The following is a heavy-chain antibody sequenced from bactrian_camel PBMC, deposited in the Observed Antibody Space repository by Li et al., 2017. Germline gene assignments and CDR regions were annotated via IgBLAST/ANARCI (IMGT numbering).Heavy chain of an antibody. D-gene: IGHD2*01. CDR1: GYTYDAVC. CDR2: LDEDGRI. Sequence: HVQLVESGGGLVQPGGSLRLSCAVSGYTYDAVCVAWFRQVPGKEREGIAGLDEDGRIGYVDSVKGRFTISTDNANNTVYLQMNSLKVEDTAMYYCAADFGPYCSHSYLARKANFWGQGTQVTVS. V-gene: IGHV3S9*01. J-gene: IGHJ4*01. CDR3: AADFGPYCSHSYLARKANF.